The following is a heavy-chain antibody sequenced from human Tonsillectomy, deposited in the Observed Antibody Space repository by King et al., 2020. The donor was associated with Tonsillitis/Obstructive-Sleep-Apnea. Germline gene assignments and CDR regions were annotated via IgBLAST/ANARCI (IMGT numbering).Heavy chain of an antibody. CDR1: GGSFSGYY. CDR2: INHSGRT. Sequence: VQLQQWGAGLLKPSETLSLTCAVYGGSFSGYYWSWIRQPPGKGLEWIGEINHSGRTNYNPSLKSRVTISVDTSKNQFSLKLSSVTAADTAVYYCARGPNYSSSWYNYWGQGTLVTVSS. V-gene: IGHV4-34*01. D-gene: IGHD6-13*01. J-gene: IGHJ4*02. CDR3: ARGPNYSSSWYNY.